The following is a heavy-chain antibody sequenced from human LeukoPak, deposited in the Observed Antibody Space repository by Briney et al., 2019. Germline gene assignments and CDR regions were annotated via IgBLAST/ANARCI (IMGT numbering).Heavy chain of an antibody. CDR2: ISTYNGNA. J-gene: IGHJ4*02. V-gene: IGHV1-18*01. D-gene: IGHD3-22*01. CDR3: ARDPATYYYDTIGYYDVGPFDY. Sequence: ASVKVSCKASGYTFSSYGISWVRQAPGQGLEWMGWISTYNGNAKYVQKFQGRVTMATDTSTTTAYMELRSLRSDDTAVYYCARDPATYYYDTIGYYDVGPFDYWGQGTLVTVSS. CDR1: GYTFSSYG.